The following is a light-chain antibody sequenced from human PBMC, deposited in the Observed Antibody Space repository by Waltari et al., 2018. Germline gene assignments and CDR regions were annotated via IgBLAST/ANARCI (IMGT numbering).Light chain of an antibody. CDR2: KAS. CDR3: KQYNGCSPCT. V-gene: IGKV1-5*03. CDR1: QSLNNW. Sequence: DIQMTQSPSTLSASVGDRVTITCRASQSLNNWLAWYQQKPGKAPKLLIYKASSLESGVPSRFSGSGSGTEFTLTISSLQPDDFATYYCKQYNGCSPCTFGQGTKWEIK. J-gene: IGKJ2*02.